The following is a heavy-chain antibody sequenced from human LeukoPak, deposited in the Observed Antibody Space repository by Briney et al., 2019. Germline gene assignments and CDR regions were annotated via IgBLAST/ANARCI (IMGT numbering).Heavy chain of an antibody. J-gene: IGHJ6*03. CDR2: ISGSSGTI. CDR1: GFSFSNFG. V-gene: IGHV3-48*04. D-gene: IGHD5-12*01. CDR3: ARERGGFGGYLPYYYLDV. Sequence: GGSLRLSCAGTGFSFSNFGMNWVRQAPGKGLECVSFISGSSGTIYYADSVKGRFTISRDNTKNPLYLQMNSLRAEDTAIYYCARERGGFGGYLPYYYLDVWGKGTTVTVSS.